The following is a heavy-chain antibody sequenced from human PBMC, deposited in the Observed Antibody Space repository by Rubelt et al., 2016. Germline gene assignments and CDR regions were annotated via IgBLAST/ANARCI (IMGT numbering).Heavy chain of an antibody. D-gene: IGHD5-24*01. CDR1: GFTFSTSS. Sequence: EVQLAESGGGSVQPGGSVRLSCEASGFTFSTSSMNWVRQVPGKRLEWLSYITSSSGTKNYADSVKGRFTISRDNARNSLFLQINSLTAEETAKYYFACDGRVSDGYLSWVDVWGQGVLGTVA. V-gene: IGHV3-48*04. CDR2: ITSSSGTK. J-gene: IGHJ4*02. CDR3: ACDGRVSDGYLSWVDV.